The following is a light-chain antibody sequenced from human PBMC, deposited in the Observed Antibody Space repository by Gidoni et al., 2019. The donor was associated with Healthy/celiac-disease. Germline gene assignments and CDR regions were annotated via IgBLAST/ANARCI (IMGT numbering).Light chain of an antibody. Sequence: DIVITQSPVTLSVSPGERATLSCRASQSVSSNLAWYQQKPGQAPRLLIYGAPTRATGIPARFTGSWSGTEFTLTISSLQSEDFAVYYCQQYNDWFPITFXPXTKVDIK. J-gene: IGKJ3*01. CDR2: GAP. CDR1: QSVSSN. CDR3: QQYNDWFPIT. V-gene: IGKV3-15*01.